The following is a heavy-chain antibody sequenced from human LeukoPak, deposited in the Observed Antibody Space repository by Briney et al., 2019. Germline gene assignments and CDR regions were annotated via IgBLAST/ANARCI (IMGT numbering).Heavy chain of an antibody. V-gene: IGHV3-30*18. CDR1: GFTFSSYG. Sequence: QAGGSLRLSCAASGFTFSSYGMHWVRQAPGKGLEWVAVISYDGSNKYYADSVKGRFTISRDNSKNTLYLQMDSLRAEDTAVYYSAKVGIRISLIVVVFTTADDWYFDPWGQGILVTVSS. D-gene: IGHD3-22*01. J-gene: IGHJ5*02. CDR2: ISYDGSNK. CDR3: AKVGIRISLIVVVFTTADDWYFDP.